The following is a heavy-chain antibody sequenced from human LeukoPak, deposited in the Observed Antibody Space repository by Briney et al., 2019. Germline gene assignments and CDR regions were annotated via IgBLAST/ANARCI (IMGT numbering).Heavy chain of an antibody. Sequence: PSETLSLTCTVSGGSISSYYWSWIRQPPGKGLEWIGYIYTSGSTNYNPSLKSRVTISVDTSKNQIYLRLSSVTAADTAVYFCARDNPDGYTHGHYYYNIDVWGRGTTVTVSS. J-gene: IGHJ6*03. CDR1: GGSISSYY. V-gene: IGHV4-4*09. CDR3: ARDNPDGYTHGHYYYNIDV. CDR2: IYTSGST. D-gene: IGHD5-18*01.